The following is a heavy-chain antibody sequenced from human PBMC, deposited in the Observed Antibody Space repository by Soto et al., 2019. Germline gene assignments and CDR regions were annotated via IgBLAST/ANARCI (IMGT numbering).Heavy chain of an antibody. V-gene: IGHV1-8*01. CDR2: MEPSSGRT. Sequence: QVQLVQSGAEARVPGASVKVSCKASGYSFTGLDINWVRQTTGQGLEWMGWMEPSSGRTGYAQKFQGRVTMTGDTSINTAYMELSSLRSDDTAFYYCARGVTAGVDYWGQGTLVTVSS. D-gene: IGHD1-26*01. J-gene: IGHJ4*02. CDR1: GYSFTGLD. CDR3: ARGVTAGVDY.